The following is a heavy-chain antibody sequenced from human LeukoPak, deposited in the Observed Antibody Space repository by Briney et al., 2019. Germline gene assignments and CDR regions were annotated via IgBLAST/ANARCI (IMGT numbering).Heavy chain of an antibody. CDR3: ATVGVVVAATPLNYFDY. CDR2: IYPGDSDT. CDR1: GYSFTSYW. Sequence: GESLKISCKGSGYSFTSYWIGWVRQMPGKGLEWMGIIYPGDSDTRYSPSFQGQVTISADMSISTAYLQWSSLKASDTAMYYCATVGVVVAATPLNYFDYWGQGTLVTVSS. J-gene: IGHJ4*02. V-gene: IGHV5-51*01. D-gene: IGHD2-15*01.